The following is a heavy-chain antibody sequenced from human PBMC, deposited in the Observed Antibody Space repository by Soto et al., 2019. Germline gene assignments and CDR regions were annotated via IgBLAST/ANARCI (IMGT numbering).Heavy chain of an antibody. CDR3: ARESTGYCSSTSCYTVWFDP. CDR2: IIPIFGTA. Sequence: QVQLVQSGAEVKKPGSSVKVSCKASGGTFSSYAISWVRQAPGQGLEWMGGIIPIFGTANYAQKFQGRVTITADKSTSTAYMELSSLRSEDTAVYYCARESTGYCSSTSCYTVWFDPWGQGTLVTVSS. V-gene: IGHV1-69*06. D-gene: IGHD2-2*02. CDR1: GGTFSSYA. J-gene: IGHJ5*02.